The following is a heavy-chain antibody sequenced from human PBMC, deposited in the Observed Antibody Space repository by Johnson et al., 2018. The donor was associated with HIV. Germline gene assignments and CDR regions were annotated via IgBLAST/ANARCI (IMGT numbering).Heavy chain of an antibody. CDR2: IRYDGSNK. CDR3: AKDPRIAAAGTEGAFDI. J-gene: IGHJ3*02. CDR1: GFTFSSYG. D-gene: IGHD6-13*01. V-gene: IGHV3-30*02. Sequence: QVQLVESGGGVVQPGGSLRLSCAASGFTFSSYGMHWVRQAPGKGLEWVAFIRYDGSNKYYADSVKGRFTISRDTSKNTLYLQMNSLRAEDTAVYYCAKDPRIAAAGTEGAFDIWGQGTMVTVSS.